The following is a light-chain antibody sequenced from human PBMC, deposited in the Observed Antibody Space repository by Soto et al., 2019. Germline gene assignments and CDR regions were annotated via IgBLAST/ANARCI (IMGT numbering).Light chain of an antibody. Sequence: SPVTVSLKKEERATLSCRASRSIIRYLAWYQHQPGQAPRVLIYGASTMATGIPARFSGSGSGTEFTLTICILQAEDGVRDYSKLSKFLLSPFG. CDR3: KLSKFLLSP. CDR1: RSIIRY. CDR2: GAS. J-gene: IGKJ2*01. V-gene: IGKV3-15*01.